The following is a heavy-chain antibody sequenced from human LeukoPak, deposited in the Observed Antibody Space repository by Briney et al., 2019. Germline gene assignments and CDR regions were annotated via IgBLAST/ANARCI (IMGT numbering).Heavy chain of an antibody. CDR3: ARVVRDGYNLDYYYGMDV. V-gene: IGHV4-4*07. D-gene: IGHD5-24*01. Sequence: SGTLSLTPARSLGSPSIYYWCSMSQPAPKGRGCVWRIYTSGSNNYNPSLKSRVTMSVDTSKNQFSLKLSSVTAADTAVYYCARVVRDGYNLDYYYGMDVWGQGTTVTVSS. J-gene: IGHJ6*02. CDR1: LGSPSIYY. CDR2: IYTSGSN.